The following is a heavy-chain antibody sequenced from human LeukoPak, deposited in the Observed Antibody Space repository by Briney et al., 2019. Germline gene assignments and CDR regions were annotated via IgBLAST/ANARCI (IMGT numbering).Heavy chain of an antibody. V-gene: IGHV3-23*01. CDR1: GFTFSSYG. Sequence: PGGSLRLSCAASGFTFSSYGMSWVRQAPGKGLEWVSAISGSGGSTYYADSVKGRFTISRDNSKNTLYLQMNSLRAEDTAVYYCAKRDGSGNYFDYWGQGTLVTVSS. CDR2: ISGSGGST. J-gene: IGHJ4*02. CDR3: AKRDGSGNYFDY. D-gene: IGHD3-10*01.